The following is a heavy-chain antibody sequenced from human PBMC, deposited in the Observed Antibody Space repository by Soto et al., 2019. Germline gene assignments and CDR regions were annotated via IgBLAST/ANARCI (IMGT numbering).Heavy chain of an antibody. D-gene: IGHD6-13*01. CDR1: GFPFSSYA. Sequence: GGSLRLSCAASGFPFSSYAMSWVRQAPGKGLEWVSAISGSGGSTYYADSVKGRFTISRDNSKNTLYLQMNSLRAGDTAVYYCAKVEWAAAGTSDYWGQGTLVTVSS. J-gene: IGHJ4*02. CDR2: ISGSGGST. V-gene: IGHV3-23*01. CDR3: AKVEWAAAGTSDY.